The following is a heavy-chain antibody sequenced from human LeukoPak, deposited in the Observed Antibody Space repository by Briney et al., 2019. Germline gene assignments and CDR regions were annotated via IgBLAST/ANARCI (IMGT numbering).Heavy chain of an antibody. J-gene: IGHJ3*02. CDR2: ISSSSSYI. CDR3: ARDRPALMVYATDAFDI. CDR1: GFTFSSYS. Sequence: PGGSLRLSCAASGFTFSSYSMNWVRQAPGKGLEWISSISSSSSYIYYADSVKGRFTISRDNAKNSLYLQMNSLRAEDTAVYYCARDRPALMVYATDAFDIWGQGTMVTVSS. V-gene: IGHV3-21*01. D-gene: IGHD2-8*01.